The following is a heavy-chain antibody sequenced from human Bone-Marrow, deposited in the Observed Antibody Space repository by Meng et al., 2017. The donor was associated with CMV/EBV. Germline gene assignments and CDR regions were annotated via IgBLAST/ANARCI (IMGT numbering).Heavy chain of an antibody. J-gene: IGHJ5*02. CDR2: IYYSGST. CDR3: ARAGTIPWSGFERNWSDP. Sequence: LRLSCTVSGGSISSGGYYWSWIRQHPGKGLEWIGYIYYSGSTYCNPSLKSRVTISVDTSKNQFSLKLSSVTAADTAVYYCARAGTIPWSGFERNWSDPWGQGTLVTVSS. CDR1: GGSISSGGYY. D-gene: IGHD3-3*01. V-gene: IGHV4-31*03.